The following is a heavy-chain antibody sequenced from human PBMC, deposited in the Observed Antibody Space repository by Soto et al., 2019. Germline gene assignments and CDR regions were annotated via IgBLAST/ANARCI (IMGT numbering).Heavy chain of an antibody. D-gene: IGHD4-17*01. CDR3: GRGHEYGGNSDAFDI. CDR1: GGTFSTSS. V-gene: IGHV1-69*14. CDR2: ILPIFGTA. J-gene: IGHJ3*02. Sequence: QVQLVQSGAEVKKPGSSVKVSCKASGGTFSTSSINWLRQAPGQRPEWMGNILPIFGTADYAQKFQDRVTITGDKSRDTAYRELRSLFSEDPAVFYCGRGHEYGGNSDAFDIWGKGTVVTVSS.